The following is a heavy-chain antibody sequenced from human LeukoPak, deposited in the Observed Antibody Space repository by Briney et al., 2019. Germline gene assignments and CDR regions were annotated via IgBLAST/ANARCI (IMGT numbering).Heavy chain of an antibody. CDR2: AYHTGSP. V-gene: IGHV4-38-2*01. D-gene: IGHD2-2*01. Sequence: PSETLSLTCAVSGYSITSGYYWGWLRQPPGKGLEWIASAYHTGSPYYSPSLRSRVTISVDPSKNQCSLKLSSVTAADTAVYYCARSVVVPAASPRNDAFDIWGQGTMVTVSS. CDR1: GYSITSGYY. J-gene: IGHJ3*02. CDR3: ARSVVVPAASPRNDAFDI.